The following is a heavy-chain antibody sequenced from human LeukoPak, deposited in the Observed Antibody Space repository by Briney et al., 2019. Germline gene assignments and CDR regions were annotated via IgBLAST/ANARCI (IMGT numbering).Heavy chain of an antibody. J-gene: IGHJ4*02. Sequence: ASVKVSCKASGFTFTSSAMQWVRQARGQRLEWIGWIVVGSGNTNYAQKFQERVTITRDMSTSTAYMELSSLRSEDTAVYYCAASSAFPWYSSSWTGNFDYWGQGALVTVSS. D-gene: IGHD6-13*01. V-gene: IGHV1-58*02. CDR1: GFTFTSSA. CDR2: IVVGSGNT. CDR3: AASSAFPWYSSSWTGNFDY.